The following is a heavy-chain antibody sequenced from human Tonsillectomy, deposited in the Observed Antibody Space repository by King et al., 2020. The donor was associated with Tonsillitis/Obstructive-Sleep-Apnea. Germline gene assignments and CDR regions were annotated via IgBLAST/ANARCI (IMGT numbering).Heavy chain of an antibody. Sequence: VQLVESGGGLVQPGGSLRLSCAASGFTFSSYEMNWVRQAPGKGLEWVSYISTTTIYYADSVKGRFTISRDNAKNALYLQMNSLRGEDTAIYYCARVRWNYSFDYWGQGTLVTVSS. D-gene: IGHD1-7*01. CDR2: ISTTTI. J-gene: IGHJ4*02. V-gene: IGHV3-48*03. CDR1: GFTFSSYE. CDR3: ARVRWNYSFDY.